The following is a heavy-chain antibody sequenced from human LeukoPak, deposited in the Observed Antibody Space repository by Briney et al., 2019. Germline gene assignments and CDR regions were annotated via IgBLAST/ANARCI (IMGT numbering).Heavy chain of an antibody. CDR2: IIVFFGTA. J-gene: IGHJ4*02. CDR3: ARDRSPTTAGTLDS. V-gene: IGHV1-69*06. CDR1: GGSFGSDG. D-gene: IGHD5-12*01. Sequence: GASVKVSCKASGGSFGSDGVAWVRQAPGQGLEWMGRIIVFFGTAKYAQKFQGRVTITADTSTNTAYMELSHLRFEDTAVYFCARDRSPTTAGTLDSWGQGTLVTASS.